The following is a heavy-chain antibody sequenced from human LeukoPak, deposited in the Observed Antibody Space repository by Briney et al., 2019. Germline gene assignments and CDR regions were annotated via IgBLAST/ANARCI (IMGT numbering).Heavy chain of an antibody. D-gene: IGHD3-10*01. V-gene: IGHV3-7*01. J-gene: IGHJ4*02. CDR2: IKQDGSDK. CDR3: ARHSSGSYYTY. Sequence: PGCSLRLSCAASGFTFSSSWMSWVRQAPGKGLEWVAHIKQDGSDKYYVDSVKVRFTISRDNAKNSLYLQLNSLRVEDTAMYYCARHSSGSYYTYWGQGTLVTVSS. CDR1: GFTFSSSW.